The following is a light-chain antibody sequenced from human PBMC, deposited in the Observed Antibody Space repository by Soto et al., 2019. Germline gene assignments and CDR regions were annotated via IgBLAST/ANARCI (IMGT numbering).Light chain of an antibody. CDR3: QXSYST. CDR2: AAS. J-gene: IGKJ3*01. V-gene: IGKV1-39*01. CDR1: QSISSY. Sequence: DIQMTQSPSSLSASVGDRVTITCRASQSISSYFNWYQQNPGKAPKLLFYAASSLQRRDPSRFRGSGSGTDFTLSVSRLQPEDFATYYCQXSYSTLGPGTKVDIK.